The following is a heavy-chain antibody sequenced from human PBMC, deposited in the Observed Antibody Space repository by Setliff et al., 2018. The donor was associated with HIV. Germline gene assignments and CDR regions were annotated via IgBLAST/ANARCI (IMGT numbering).Heavy chain of an antibody. J-gene: IGHJ3*02. CDR3: ARGGVRGYSYGEAFDI. D-gene: IGHD5-18*01. Sequence: GASVKVSCKSSGGSFNTYAINWVRQAPGQGLEWMGGIISIFDKANYAQKFHGRLTITADDSTRTVYTELNSLGSGDTAVYYCARGGVRGYSYGEAFDIWGQGTLVTVSS. CDR1: GGSFNTYA. V-gene: IGHV1-69*13. CDR2: IISIFDKA.